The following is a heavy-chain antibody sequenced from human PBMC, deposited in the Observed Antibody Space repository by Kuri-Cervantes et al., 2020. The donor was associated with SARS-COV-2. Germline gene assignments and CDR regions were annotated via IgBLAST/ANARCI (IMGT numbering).Heavy chain of an antibody. V-gene: IGHV3-48*01. J-gene: IGHJ4*02. Sequence: GESLKISCAASGFTFDDYAMHWVRQAPGKGLEWVSYISSSSSTIYYADSVKGRFTISRDNAKNSLYLQMNSLRAGDTAVYYCARGIAVAGRPLEYWGQGTLVTVSS. CDR3: ARGIAVAGRPLEY. CDR2: ISSSSSTI. D-gene: IGHD6-19*01. CDR1: GFTFDDYA.